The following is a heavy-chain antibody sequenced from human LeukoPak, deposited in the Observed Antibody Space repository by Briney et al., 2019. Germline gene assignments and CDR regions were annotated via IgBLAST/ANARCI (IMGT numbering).Heavy chain of an antibody. V-gene: IGHV3-23*01. CDR3: ARDTGIPD. CDR1: GFSFSSFA. CDR2: ISASGSNT. D-gene: IGHD2-21*01. J-gene: IGHJ4*02. Sequence: SLRLPCAASGFSFSSFAMSWVRHAPRNVLEWVSTISASGSNTYYADSVKGRFTISRDNSKRTVYLQMNSLTAEDTAVYYCARDTGIPDWGQGTLVTVSS.